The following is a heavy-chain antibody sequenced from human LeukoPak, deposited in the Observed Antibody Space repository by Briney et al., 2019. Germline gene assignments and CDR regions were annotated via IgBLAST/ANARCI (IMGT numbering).Heavy chain of an antibody. V-gene: IGHV4-34*01. CDR1: DGSFSGYY. D-gene: IGHD3-10*01. Sequence: SETLSLTCAVYDGSFSGYYWSWIRQPPGKGLEWIGEINHSGSTNYNPSLKSRVTISVDTSKNQFSLKLSSVTAADTAVYYCARVHITMVRGVIIKNNYMDVWGKGTTVTVSS. CDR3: ARVHITMVRGVIIKNNYMDV. J-gene: IGHJ6*03. CDR2: INHSGST.